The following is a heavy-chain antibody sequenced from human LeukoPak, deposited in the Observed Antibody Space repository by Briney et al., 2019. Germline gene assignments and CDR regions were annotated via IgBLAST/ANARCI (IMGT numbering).Heavy chain of an antibody. CDR2: MYYTGRS. CDR3: ARVSTVTTWTFDI. J-gene: IGHJ3*02. CDR1: GGSISSSYY. Sequence: SETLSLTCTISGGSISSSYYWGWIRQPPGKGLEWIGNMYYTGRSHYNPSLKSRVTMSVDTSKNQFSLKLSSVTAADTAVYFCARVSTVTTWTFDIWGQGTMVTVSS. D-gene: IGHD4-17*01. V-gene: IGHV4-39*07.